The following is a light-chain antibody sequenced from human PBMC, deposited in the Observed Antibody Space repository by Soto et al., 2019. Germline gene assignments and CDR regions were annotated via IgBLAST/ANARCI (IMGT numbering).Light chain of an antibody. CDR2: KAS. J-gene: IGKJ1*01. CDR1: QDLDRW. V-gene: IGKV1-5*03. Sequence: DIQMTQSPSSLSASVGDRVTITCRASQDLDRWLAWYQQKPGEAPKLLIYKASTLKSGVPSRFSGSGSGTEFTLTISSLQPDDFATYYCQHYNSYSEAFGQGTKV. CDR3: QHYNSYSEA.